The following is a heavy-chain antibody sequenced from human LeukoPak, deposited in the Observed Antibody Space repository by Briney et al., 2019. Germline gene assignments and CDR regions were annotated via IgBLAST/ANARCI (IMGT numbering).Heavy chain of an antibody. Sequence: GGSLRLSCAASGFTFSSYGMHWVRQAPGKGLEWVAVISYDGSNKYYADSVKGRFTISRDNSKNTLYLQMNSLRAEDTAVYYCARERSTRSFDYWGQGTLVTVSS. J-gene: IGHJ4*02. CDR3: ARERSTRSFDY. CDR1: GFTFSSYG. D-gene: IGHD5/OR15-5a*01. CDR2: ISYDGSNK. V-gene: IGHV3-30*03.